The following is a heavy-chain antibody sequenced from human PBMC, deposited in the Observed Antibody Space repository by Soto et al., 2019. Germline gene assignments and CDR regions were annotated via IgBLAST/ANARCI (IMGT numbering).Heavy chain of an antibody. D-gene: IGHD6-13*01. J-gene: IGHJ4*02. CDR2: INHSGST. CDR3: ARGGQAAAGSGDSSGRPMDY. V-gene: IGHV4-34*01. Sequence: QVQLQQWGAGLLKPSETLSLTCAVYGGSFSGYYWSWIRQPPGKGLEWIGEINHSGSTNYNPSLKSRVTISVDTSKNQFSLKLSSVTAADTAVYYCARGGQAAAGSGDSSGRPMDYWGQGTLVTVSS. CDR1: GGSFSGYY.